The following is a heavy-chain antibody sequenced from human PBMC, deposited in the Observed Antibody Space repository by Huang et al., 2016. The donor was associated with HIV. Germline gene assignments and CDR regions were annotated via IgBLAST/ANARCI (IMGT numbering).Heavy chain of an antibody. J-gene: IGHJ4*02. CDR3: ASGPHSARTLDF. CDR2: SDHRGST. V-gene: IGHV4-34*01. Sequence: QVQLQQWGAGLLKPSETLSLTCAVYGGSFPGYYWSWFRPPPGQGLEWMGESDHRGSTNYNPSLKGRVTMSVDTSKNQFSLKRISVTAADTAMYDCASGPHSARTLDFWGQGTLVTVSS. D-gene: IGHD6-6*01. CDR1: GGSFPGYY.